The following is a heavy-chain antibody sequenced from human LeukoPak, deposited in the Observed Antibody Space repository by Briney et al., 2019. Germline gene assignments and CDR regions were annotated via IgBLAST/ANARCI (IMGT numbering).Heavy chain of an antibody. Sequence: SETLSLTCTVSGGSISSYYWSWIRQPPGKGLEWIGYIYYSGSTNYNPSLKGRVTISVDTSKNQFSLKLSSVTAADTAVYYCARGDDYVWGIYISYWAQATLATVPS. CDR3: ARGDDYVWGIYISY. CDR1: GGSISSYY. J-gene: IGHJ4*02. D-gene: IGHD3-16*01. V-gene: IGHV4-59*01. CDR2: IYYSGST.